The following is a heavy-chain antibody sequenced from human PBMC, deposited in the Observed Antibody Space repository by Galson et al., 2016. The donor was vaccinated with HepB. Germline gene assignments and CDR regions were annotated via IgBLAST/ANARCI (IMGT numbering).Heavy chain of an antibody. D-gene: IGHD3-22*01. V-gene: IGHV4-59*01. J-gene: IGHJ6*02. CDR3: ARDSTGSSGYWDYGMDV. CDR2: ISYSGAT. CDR1: GGSIRSYY. Sequence: SETLSLTCTVSGGSIRSYYWNWIRQPPEKGLEWIGCISYSGATNYNPSLKSRVTISVDTSKNQFSLKLSSVTAADTAVYFCARDSTGSSGYWDYGMDVWGQGTTVTVSS.